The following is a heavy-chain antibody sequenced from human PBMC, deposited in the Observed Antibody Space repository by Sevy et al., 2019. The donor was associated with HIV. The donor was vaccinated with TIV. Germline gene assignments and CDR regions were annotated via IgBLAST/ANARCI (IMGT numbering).Heavy chain of an antibody. D-gene: IGHD6-19*01. V-gene: IGHV4-39*01. CDR3: ARSMIAVAGIRVAFDI. Sequence: SETLSLTCTVSGGSISSSSYYWGWIRQPRGKGLEWIGSIYYSGSTYYNPSLKSRVTISVDTSKNQFSLKLSSVTAADTAVYYCARSMIAVAGIRVAFDIWGQWTMVTVSS. CDR2: IYYSGST. CDR1: GGSISSSSYY. J-gene: IGHJ3*02.